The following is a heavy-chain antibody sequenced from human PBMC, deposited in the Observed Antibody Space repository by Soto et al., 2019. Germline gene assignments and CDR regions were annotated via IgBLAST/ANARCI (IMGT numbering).Heavy chain of an antibody. V-gene: IGHV4-39*01. J-gene: IGHJ5*02. CDR2: IYYSGST. Sequence: QLQLQESGPGLVKPSETLSLTCTVSGGSISSSSYYWGWIRQPPGKGLEWIGSIYYSGSTYYNPSLKSRVTISVDTSKNQFSLKLSSVTAADTAVYYCARQIVVVVAATRWFDPWGQGTLVTVSS. CDR1: GGSISSSSYY. CDR3: ARQIVVVVAATRWFDP. D-gene: IGHD2-15*01.